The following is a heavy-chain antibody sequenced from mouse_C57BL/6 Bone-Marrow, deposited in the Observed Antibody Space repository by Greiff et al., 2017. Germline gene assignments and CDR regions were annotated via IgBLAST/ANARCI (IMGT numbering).Heavy chain of an antibody. CDR2: IYPGDGDT. D-gene: IGHD1-1*02. Sequence: QVQLQQSGPELVKPGASVKISCKASGYAFSSSWMNWVKQRPGKGLEWIGRIYPGDGDTNYNGKFKGKATLTADKSSSTAYMQLSSLTSEDSAVYFCARFTLSSYAMDYWGQGTSVTVSS. V-gene: IGHV1-82*01. CDR1: GYAFSSSW. CDR3: ARFTLSSYAMDY. J-gene: IGHJ4*01.